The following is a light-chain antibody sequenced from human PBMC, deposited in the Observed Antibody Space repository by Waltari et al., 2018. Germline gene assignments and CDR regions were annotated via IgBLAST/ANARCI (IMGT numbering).Light chain of an antibody. CDR1: GNNVGEQE. J-gene: IGLJ3*02. CDR2: RNN. V-gene: IGLV10-54*04. Sequence: QAGLTQPPSVSKALRQTATLTCTGNGNNVGEQEAGWLQQHQGHPPKVLSYRNNNRPSGISERFSASRSGNTASLTITELQADDEADYYCTAWDSSLGGWLFGGGTTLTVL. CDR3: TAWDSSLGGWL.